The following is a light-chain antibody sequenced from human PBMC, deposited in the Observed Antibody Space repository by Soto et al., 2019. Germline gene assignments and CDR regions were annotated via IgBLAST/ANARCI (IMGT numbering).Light chain of an antibody. J-gene: IGKJ1*01. CDR2: GAS. CDR3: QHYDNSQWT. V-gene: IGKV3-20*01. CDR1: QSVSGTY. Sequence: PGERATLSCKASQSVSGTYLAWYQQKPGQAPSLLIYGASSRATGIPDRFSGSGSGTDFTLTISRLEPEDFAMYYCQHYDNSQWTFSQGTKVDIK.